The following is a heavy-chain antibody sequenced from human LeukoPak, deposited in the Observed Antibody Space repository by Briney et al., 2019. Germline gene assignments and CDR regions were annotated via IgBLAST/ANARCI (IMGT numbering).Heavy chain of an antibody. V-gene: IGHV1-69-2*01. CDR2: VDPEDGET. D-gene: IGHD1-26*01. CDR3: ATGNSGSYSFDY. J-gene: IGHJ4*02. Sequence: ASVKISCKVSGYTFTDYYMHWVQQAPGKGLEWMGLVDPEDGETIYEEKVQGRVTITSHTYTDTAYMELSSLRSEDTAVYYCATGNSGSYSFDYWGKGTLVTVSS. CDR1: GYTFTDYY.